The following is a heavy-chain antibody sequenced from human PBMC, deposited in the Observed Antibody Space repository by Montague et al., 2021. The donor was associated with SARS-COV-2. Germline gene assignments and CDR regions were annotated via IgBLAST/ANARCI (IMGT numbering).Heavy chain of an antibody. CDR2: ISWNSGSL. J-gene: IGHJ4*02. CDR3: AKDGGHSSGYYYEGGFDS. Sequence: SLRLSCAASGFIFEDYAMHWVRQAPGKGLEWVSGISWNSGSLAYAYSXXVLFPISRENAKNSLYLQMSSLRPEDTALYYCAKDGGHSSGYYYEGGFDSWGQGTPVTVSS. D-gene: IGHD3-22*01. CDR1: GFIFEDYA. V-gene: IGHV3-9*01.